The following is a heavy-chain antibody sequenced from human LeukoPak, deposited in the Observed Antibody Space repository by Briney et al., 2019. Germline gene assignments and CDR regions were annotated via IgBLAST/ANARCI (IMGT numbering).Heavy chain of an antibody. V-gene: IGHV4-34*01. CDR1: GGSFSGYY. D-gene: IGHD1-26*01. CDR3: ARDSIVGVSNWFDP. Sequence: SETLSLTCAVYGGSFSGYYWSWIRQPPGKGLEWIGEINHSGSTNYNPSLKSRVTISVDTSKNQFSLKLSSVTAADTAVYYCARDSIVGVSNWFDPWGQGTLVTVSS. J-gene: IGHJ5*02. CDR2: INHSGST.